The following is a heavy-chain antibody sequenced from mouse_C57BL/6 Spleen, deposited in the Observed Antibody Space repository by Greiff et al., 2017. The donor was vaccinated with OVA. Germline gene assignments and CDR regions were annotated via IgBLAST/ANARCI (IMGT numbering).Heavy chain of an antibody. D-gene: IGHD1-1*01. CDR3: TRRDYYDSTYFDV. V-gene: IGHV1-15*01. CDR2: IDPETGGT. J-gene: IGHJ1*03. CDR1: GYTFTDYE. Sequence: QVQLQQSGAELVRPGASVTLSCKASGYTFTDYEMHWVKQTPVHGLEWIGAIDPETGGTAYNQKFKGKAILTADKSSSTAYMELRSLTSEDSAVYYCTRRDYYDSTYFDVWGTGTTVTVSS.